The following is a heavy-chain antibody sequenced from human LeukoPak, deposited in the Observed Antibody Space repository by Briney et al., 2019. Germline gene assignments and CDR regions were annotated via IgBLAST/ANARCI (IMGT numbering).Heavy chain of an antibody. CDR1: GLTFSRYA. CDR3: ARDTFQPGLIDS. Sequence: PGGSLRLSCAASGLTFSRYAMNWVRQAPGEGLEWVSYINTDSSDIHYADSVKGRFTISRDNARNTLYLQLSSLRAEDSAVYYCARDTFQPGLIDSWGQGTLVTVSS. CDR2: INTDSSDI. J-gene: IGHJ4*02. V-gene: IGHV3-21*05. D-gene: IGHD2-2*01.